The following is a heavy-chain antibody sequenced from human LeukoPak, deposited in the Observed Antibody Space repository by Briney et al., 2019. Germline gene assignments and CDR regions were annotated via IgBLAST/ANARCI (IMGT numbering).Heavy chain of an antibody. CDR1: GFTFSDYY. CDR2: ISSSGSTI. Sequence: GGSLRLSCAASGFTFSDYYMSWIRQAPGKGLEWVSYISSSGSTIFYADPVKGRFTISRDNAKNSLYLQMNSLRAEDTAVYYCARGLYYYDSSGYGNFDYWGQGTLVTVSS. D-gene: IGHD3-22*01. J-gene: IGHJ4*02. CDR3: ARGLYYYDSSGYGNFDY. V-gene: IGHV3-11*01.